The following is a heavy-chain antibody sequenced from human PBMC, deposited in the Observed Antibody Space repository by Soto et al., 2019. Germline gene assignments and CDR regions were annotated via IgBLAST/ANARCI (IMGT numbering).Heavy chain of an antibody. J-gene: IGHJ4*02. CDR3: ARSYGYHFDY. CDR2: IWYDGSNK. Sequence: GRSLRLSCAASGFTFSSHGMYWVRQAPGKGLEWVAVIWYDGSNKYYADSVKGRFTISRDNSKNTLFLQMNSLRAEDTAVYYCARSYGYHFDYWGQGTLVTVSS. D-gene: IGHD5-18*01. CDR1: GFTFSSHG. V-gene: IGHV3-33*07.